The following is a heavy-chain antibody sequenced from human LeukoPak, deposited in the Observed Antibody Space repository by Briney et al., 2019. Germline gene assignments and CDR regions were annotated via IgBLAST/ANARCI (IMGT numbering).Heavy chain of an antibody. D-gene: IGHD5-18*01. CDR1: GGTFSSYT. Sequence: ASVKVSCKASGGTFSSYTISWVRQAPGQGLEWMGGIIPIFGTANYAQKFQGRVTITADESTSTAYMELSSLRSEDTAVYYCARLSGYRHGRRWFDPWGQGTLVTVSS. CDR2: IIPIFGTA. J-gene: IGHJ5*02. V-gene: IGHV1-69*13. CDR3: ARLSGYRHGRRWFDP.